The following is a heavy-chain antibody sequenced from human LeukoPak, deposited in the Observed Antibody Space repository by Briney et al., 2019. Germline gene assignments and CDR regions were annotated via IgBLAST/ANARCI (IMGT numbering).Heavy chain of an antibody. CDR1: GFTFSDHY. CDR2: IYYSGST. J-gene: IGHJ5*02. CDR3: ARQGIVAAGTTNWFDP. V-gene: IGHV4-59*08. D-gene: IGHD6-13*01. Sequence: GSLRLSCAASGFTFSDHYMSWIRQPPGKGLEWIGYIYYSGSTNYNPSLKSRVTISVDTSKNQFSLNLSSVTAADTAVYYCARQGIVAAGTTNWFDPWGQGTLVTVSS.